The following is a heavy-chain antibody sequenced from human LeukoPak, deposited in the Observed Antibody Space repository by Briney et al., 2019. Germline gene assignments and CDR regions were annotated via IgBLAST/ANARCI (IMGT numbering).Heavy chain of an antibody. CDR3: ARADDYYDSSAYAFDI. V-gene: IGHV3-48*01. CDR1: GFTFSSYS. Sequence: GGSLRLSCAASGFTFSSYSMNWVRQAPGKGLEWVSYISSSSSTIYYADSVKGRFTISRDNAKNSLYLQMNSLRAEDTAVYYCARADDYYDSSAYAFDIWGQGTMVTVSS. J-gene: IGHJ3*02. D-gene: IGHD3-22*01. CDR2: ISSSSSTI.